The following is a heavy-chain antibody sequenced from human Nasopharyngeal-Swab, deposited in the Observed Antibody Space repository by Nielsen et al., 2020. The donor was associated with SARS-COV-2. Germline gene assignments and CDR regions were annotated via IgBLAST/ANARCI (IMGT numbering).Heavy chain of an antibody. CDR3: ATQDGYNYYYYYMDV. Sequence: WVRQAPGQELEWMGGIIPIFGTANYAQKFQGRVTITADKSTSTAYMELSSLRSEDTAVYYCATQDGYNYYYYYMDVWGKGTTVTVSS. D-gene: IGHD5-24*01. V-gene: IGHV1-69*06. CDR2: IIPIFGTA. J-gene: IGHJ6*03.